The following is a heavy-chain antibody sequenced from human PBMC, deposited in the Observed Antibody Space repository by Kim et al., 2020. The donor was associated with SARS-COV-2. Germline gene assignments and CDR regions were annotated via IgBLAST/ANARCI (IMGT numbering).Heavy chain of an antibody. V-gene: IGHV7-4-1*02. D-gene: IGHD6-13*01. J-gene: IGHJ4*02. CDR3: AREGGSNWDRFDY. Sequence: ASVKVSCKASGYTFTKHALHWVRQAPGQGLEWMGYINTNTGKPAYARGFTGRFVFSWDTSVNTAHLEIKSLEAEDTGVYYCAREGGSNWDRFDYWGQGTRVTVSS. CDR2: INTNTGKP. CDR1: GYTFTKHA.